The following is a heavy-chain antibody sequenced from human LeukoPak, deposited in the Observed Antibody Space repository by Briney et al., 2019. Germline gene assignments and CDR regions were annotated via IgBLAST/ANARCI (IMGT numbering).Heavy chain of an antibody. J-gene: IGHJ3*02. V-gene: IGHV4-59*01. CDR1: GGSISSYY. CDR3: ARYSGDYNDAFDI. Sequence: PSETLSLTCTVSGGSISSYYWSWIRQPPGKGLEWIGYIYYSGSTNYNPSLKSRVTISVDTSKNQFSLKLSSVTAADTAVYYCARYSGDYNDAFDIWGQGTMVTVSS. D-gene: IGHD4-17*01. CDR2: IYYSGST.